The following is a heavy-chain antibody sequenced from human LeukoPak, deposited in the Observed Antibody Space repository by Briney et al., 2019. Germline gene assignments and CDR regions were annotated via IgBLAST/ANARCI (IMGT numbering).Heavy chain of an antibody. CDR1: GFIFSSYS. V-gene: IGHV3-23*01. Sequence: GSLRLSCAASGFIFSSYSMSWVRQAPGKGLEWVSVITGSGGNTYYADSVKGRFTISRDNSKNTLYLQMNSLRAEDTAVYYCARDPSNWNVNFDYWGQGTLVTVSS. D-gene: IGHD1-20*01. J-gene: IGHJ4*02. CDR2: ITGSGGNT. CDR3: ARDPSNWNVNFDY.